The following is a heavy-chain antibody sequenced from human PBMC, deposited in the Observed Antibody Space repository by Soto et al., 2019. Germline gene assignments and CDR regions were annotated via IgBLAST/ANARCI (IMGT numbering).Heavy chain of an antibody. CDR3: AKHLHIVVRFSPLFSFYGLDV. D-gene: IGHD2-2*01. CDR2: IAASDGAT. Sequence: GGSMRLSCVASGFTFSTYAMSWVRQAPGQGLEWVAGIAASDGATYYADSVKGRFTISRDNSKNTLYLQMNSLRAEDTAVYYCAKHLHIVVRFSPLFSFYGLDVWGQGTTVTVSS. J-gene: IGHJ6*02. V-gene: IGHV3-23*01. CDR1: GFTFSTYA.